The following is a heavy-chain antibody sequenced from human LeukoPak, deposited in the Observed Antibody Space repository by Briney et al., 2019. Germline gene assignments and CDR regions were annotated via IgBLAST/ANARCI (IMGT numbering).Heavy chain of an antibody. CDR2: IYYSGST. Sequence: SETLSLTCTVSGGSISSSSYYWGWIRQPPGKGLEWIGSIYYSGSTYYHPSLKSRVTISVDTSKNQFSLKLSSMTAADTAVYYCARRGDYPDYWGQGTLVTVSS. CDR3: ARRGDYPDY. V-gene: IGHV4-39*07. CDR1: GGSISSSSYY. J-gene: IGHJ4*02. D-gene: IGHD4-17*01.